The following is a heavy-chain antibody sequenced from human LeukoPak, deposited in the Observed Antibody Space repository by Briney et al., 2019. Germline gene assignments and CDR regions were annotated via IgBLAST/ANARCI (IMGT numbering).Heavy chain of an antibody. CDR2: ISGSGGST. J-gene: IGHJ6*02. D-gene: IGHD6-19*01. CDR3: AKGRSGGEDYYFGMDF. V-gene: IGHV3-23*01. CDR1: GLTFSSYA. Sequence: GGSLRLSCAASGLTFSSYAMSWVRQAPGKGLERVSSISGSGGSTYYADSVKGRFTISRDNSQNTLYLQMNSLRAEDTAVYYCAKGRSGGEDYYFGMDFWGPGTTVTVSS.